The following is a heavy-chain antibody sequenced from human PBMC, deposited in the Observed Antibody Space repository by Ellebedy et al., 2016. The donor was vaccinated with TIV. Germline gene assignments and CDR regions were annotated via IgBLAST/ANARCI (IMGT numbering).Heavy chain of an antibody. CDR3: VRDDSNDSSGYYLEY. V-gene: IGHV3-33*01. J-gene: IGHJ4*02. Sequence: GESLKISCAASGFTFSSYGIHWVRQAPGKGLEWVAVIWYDGSNKYYADSVKGRFSISRDNSKNTLYLQMNSLRAEDTAVYYCVRDDSNDSSGYYLEYWGQGTLVTVSS. CDR1: GFTFSSYG. CDR2: IWYDGSNK. D-gene: IGHD3-22*01.